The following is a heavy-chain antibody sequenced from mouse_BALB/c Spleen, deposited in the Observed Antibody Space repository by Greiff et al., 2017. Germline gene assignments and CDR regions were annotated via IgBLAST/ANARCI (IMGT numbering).Heavy chain of an antibody. J-gene: IGHJ2*01. Sequence: VHVKQSGPELVKPGASVKMSCKASGYTFTSSVMHWVKQKPGQGLEWIGYINPYNDGTKYNEKFKGKATLTSDKSSSTAYMELSSLTSEDSAVYYCARGGYYYGGDYWGQGTTLTVSS. V-gene: IGHV1-14*01. D-gene: IGHD1-1*01. CDR1: GYTFTSSV. CDR2: INPYNDGT. CDR3: ARGGYYYGGDY.